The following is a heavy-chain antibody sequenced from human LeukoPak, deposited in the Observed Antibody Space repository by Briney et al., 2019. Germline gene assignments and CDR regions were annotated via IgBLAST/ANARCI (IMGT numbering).Heavy chain of an antibody. Sequence: SETLSLTCTVSGGSLSSYYWSWIRQPAGKGLEWIGRIYSSGSTNYNPSLRSRVTMAVDTSKNQFSLKLRSVTAADTASYYCARERYESGSYYKGYFDNWGQGTLVTVSS. D-gene: IGHD3-10*01. CDR2: IYSSGST. CDR1: GGSLSSYY. J-gene: IGHJ4*02. V-gene: IGHV4-4*07. CDR3: ARERYESGSYYKGYFDN.